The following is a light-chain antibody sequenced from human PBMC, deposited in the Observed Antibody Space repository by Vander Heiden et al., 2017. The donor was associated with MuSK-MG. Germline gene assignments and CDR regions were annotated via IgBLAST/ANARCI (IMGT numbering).Light chain of an antibody. CDR2: DAS. Sequence: EIVLTQSPATHPLSPGERATLSCRASQSVSSYLAWYHQKPGQAPRLLIYDASNRATGIPARFSGSGSGTDFTLTISSRGPEDFAVYYCQQRSYWPPYTFGQGTKLEIK. CDR1: QSVSSY. CDR3: QQRSYWPPYT. V-gene: IGKV3-11*01. J-gene: IGKJ2*01.